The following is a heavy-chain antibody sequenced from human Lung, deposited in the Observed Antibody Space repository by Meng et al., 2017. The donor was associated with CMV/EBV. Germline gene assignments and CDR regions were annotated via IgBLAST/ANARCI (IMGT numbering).Heavy chain of an antibody. J-gene: IGHJ5*02. CDR3: ARILPGDWFHP. D-gene: IGHD4-17*01. V-gene: IGHV2-70*04. Sequence: SGPTLVKPTQSLTLTCTLSGLPHNTDKMRVSWLRQPPGKALEWLARIDWDGDTFYTDSLRTRLTISRDTSENQVVLTMTDVDPVDTATYYCARILPGDWFHPWGQGXLVTVSS. CDR2: IDWDGDT. CDR1: GLPHNTDKMR.